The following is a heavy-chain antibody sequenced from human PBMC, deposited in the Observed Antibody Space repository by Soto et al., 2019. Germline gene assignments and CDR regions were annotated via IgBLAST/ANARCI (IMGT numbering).Heavy chain of an antibody. D-gene: IGHD4-4*01. CDR1: GFTFSSYS. CDR3: ATDGTVTTPGVLDY. Sequence: EVQLVESGGGLVQPGGSPRLSCAASGFTFSSYSMNWVRQAPGKGRGWVSYISSSSSTIYYADSVKGRFTISRDNAKNSLYLQMNSLRDEDTAVYYCATDGTVTTPGVLDYWGQGTLVTVSS. CDR2: ISSSSSTI. V-gene: IGHV3-48*02. J-gene: IGHJ4*02.